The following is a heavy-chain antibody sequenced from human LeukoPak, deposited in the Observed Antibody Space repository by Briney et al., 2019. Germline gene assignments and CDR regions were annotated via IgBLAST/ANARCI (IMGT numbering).Heavy chain of an antibody. Sequence: SETLSLTCAVYGGSFSHYYWSWIRQSPGMGLEWTGEINDSGTINYNPSLMSRVTISVDKSKNQFSLKLSSVTAADTAVYYCARGASPKDAVFFDYWGQGALITVSS. CDR1: GGSFSHYY. V-gene: IGHV4-34*01. CDR2: INDSGTI. CDR3: ARGASPKDAVFFDY. J-gene: IGHJ4*02.